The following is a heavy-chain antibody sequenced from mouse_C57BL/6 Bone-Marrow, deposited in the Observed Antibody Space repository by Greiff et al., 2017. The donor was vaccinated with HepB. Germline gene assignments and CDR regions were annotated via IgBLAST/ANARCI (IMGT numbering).Heavy chain of an antibody. CDR2: IYPGDGDT. V-gene: IGHV1-82*01. Sequence: QVQLQQSGPELVKPGASVKISCKASGYAFSSSWMNWVEQRPGKGLEWIGRIYPGDGDTNYNGKFKGKATLTADKSSSTAYMQLSSLTSEDSAVYFCARGSDYGPDYWGQGTTLTVSS. CDR3: ARGSDYGPDY. D-gene: IGHD2-4*01. CDR1: GYAFSSSW. J-gene: IGHJ2*01.